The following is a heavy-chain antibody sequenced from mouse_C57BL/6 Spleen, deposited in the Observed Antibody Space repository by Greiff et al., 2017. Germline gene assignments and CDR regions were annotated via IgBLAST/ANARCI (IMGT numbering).Heavy chain of an antibody. CDR2: IDPSDSYT. J-gene: IGHJ4*01. CDR3: ARRGVITNYAMDY. CDR1: GYTFTSYW. V-gene: IGHV1-69*01. Sequence: QVQLQQPGAELVMPGASVKLSCKASGYTFTSYWMHWVKQRPGQGLEWIGEIDPSDSYTNYNQKFKGKSTLTVDKSSSTAYMQLSSLTSEDSAVYYCARRGVITNYAMDYWGQGTSVTVSS. D-gene: IGHD1-1*01.